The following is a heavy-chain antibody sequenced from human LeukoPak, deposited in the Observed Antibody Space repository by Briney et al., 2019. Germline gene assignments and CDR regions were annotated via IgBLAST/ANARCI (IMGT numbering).Heavy chain of an antibody. CDR3: ARDNYDTSGCIDS. J-gene: IGHJ4*02. V-gene: IGHV3-48*04. D-gene: IGHD3-22*01. CDR2: TSRSGSTI. Sequence: GGSLRLSCAASGFTFSSYTMNWIRQAPGKGLEWLSYTSRSGSTIFYADSVKGRFIISRDNAKNSLSLQMNSLRAEDTAVYYCARDNYDTSGCIDSWGQGTLVTVSS. CDR1: GFTFSSYT.